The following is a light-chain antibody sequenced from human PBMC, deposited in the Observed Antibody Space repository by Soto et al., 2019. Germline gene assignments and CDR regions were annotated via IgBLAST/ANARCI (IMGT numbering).Light chain of an antibody. CDR2: AAS. J-gene: IGKJ1*01. CDR3: QQNAIIPPWT. V-gene: IGKV1-39*01. Sequence: QLTQSPSTLSASVGDRVIITCRXSQSVSRSLNWYQQKTGQAPKLLIYAASTLHSGVPSRFSGSGAGTEFTLTISSLQPEDFATYYCQQNAIIPPWTFGQGTKVDIK. CDR1: QSVSRS.